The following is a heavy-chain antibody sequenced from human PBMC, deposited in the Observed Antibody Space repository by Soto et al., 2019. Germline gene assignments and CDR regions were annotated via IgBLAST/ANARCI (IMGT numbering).Heavy chain of an antibody. Sequence: QLQLQESGSGLVKPSQTLSLTCAVSGGSISSGGYSWSWIRQPPGKGLECIGYIYHSGSTYYNPSHKSRVTISVDRSKNQFSLKLTSVTAADTAVYYCARAMTTVTRFDYWGQGTLVNVSS. J-gene: IGHJ4*02. CDR3: ARAMTTVTRFDY. D-gene: IGHD4-17*01. CDR2: IYHSGST. V-gene: IGHV4-30-2*01. CDR1: GGSISSGGYS.